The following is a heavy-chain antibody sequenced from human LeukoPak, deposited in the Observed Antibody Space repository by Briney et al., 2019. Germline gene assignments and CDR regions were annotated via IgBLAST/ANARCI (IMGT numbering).Heavy chain of an antibody. D-gene: IGHD3-3*01. CDR2: INPSGGST. CDR1: GYTFTSYY. V-gene: IGHV1-46*01. CDR3: ARDKSGYLARRGAFDI. Sequence: ASVKVSCKASGYTFTSYYMHWVRQAPGQGLEWMGIINPSGGSTSYAQKFQGRVTMTRDMSTSTVYMELSSLRSEDTAVYYCARDKSGYLARRGAFDIWGQGTMVTVSS. J-gene: IGHJ3*02.